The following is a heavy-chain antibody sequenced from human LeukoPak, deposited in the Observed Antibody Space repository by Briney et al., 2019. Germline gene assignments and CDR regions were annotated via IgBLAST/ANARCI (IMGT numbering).Heavy chain of an antibody. CDR1: GYTFTSYD. CDR2: MNPNSGNT. D-gene: IGHD2-2*01. CDR3: ARDHVKLGSSFHPFDAFDV. V-gene: IGHV1-8*03. J-gene: IGHJ3*01. Sequence: ASVKVSCKASGYTFTSYDINWVRQATGQGLEWMGWMNPNSGNTGYAQKFQGRVTITRNTSISTAYMELSSLRSEDTAVYYCARDHVKLGSSFHPFDAFDVWGQGTLVTVSS.